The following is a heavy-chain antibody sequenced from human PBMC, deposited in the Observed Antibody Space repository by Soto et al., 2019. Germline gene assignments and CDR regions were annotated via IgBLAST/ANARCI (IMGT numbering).Heavy chain of an antibody. CDR3: APLHRDFDY. CDR2: INSDGSST. Sequence: GGSLRLSCAASGFTFNSYWMHWVRQAPGKGLVWVSRINSDGSSTSYADSVKGRFTISRDNAKKTLYLQMNSLRAEDTAVYYCAPLHRDFDYWGQGTLVTVSS. CDR1: GFTFNSYW. V-gene: IGHV3-74*01. J-gene: IGHJ4*02.